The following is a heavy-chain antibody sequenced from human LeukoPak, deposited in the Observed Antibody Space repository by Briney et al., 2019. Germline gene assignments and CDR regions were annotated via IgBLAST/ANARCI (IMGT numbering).Heavy chain of an antibody. CDR2: IKQDGSEK. CDR1: GFTFSSYW. D-gene: IGHD6-13*01. J-gene: IGHJ5*02. CDR3: ARCWCSSRICWFDP. Sequence: PGGSLRLSCAAPGFTFSSYWMSWVRQAPGKGLDRVANIKQDGSEKYYVDSVKGRFTISRDNANNSLYLQMNSLRAEGTAVYYCARCWCSSRICWFDPWGQGTLVTVSS. V-gene: IGHV3-7*01.